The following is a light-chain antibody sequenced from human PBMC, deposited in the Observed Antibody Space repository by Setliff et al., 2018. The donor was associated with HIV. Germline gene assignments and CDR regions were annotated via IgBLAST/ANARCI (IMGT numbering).Light chain of an antibody. CDR1: SSDVGGYNF. J-gene: IGLJ1*01. CDR2: EVS. Sequence: QSVLAQPASVSGSPGQSITISCTGTSSDVGGYNFVSWYQQHPGKAPKLMIYEVSKRPSGVSNRFSGSKSGNTASLTISGLQAEDEADYYCSSYTGSTTPYVVGTGTKVTVL. CDR3: SSYTGSTTPYV. V-gene: IGLV2-14*01.